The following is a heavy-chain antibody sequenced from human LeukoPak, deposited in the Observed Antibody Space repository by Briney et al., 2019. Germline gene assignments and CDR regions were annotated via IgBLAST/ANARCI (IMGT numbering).Heavy chain of an antibody. D-gene: IGHD3-22*01. CDR2: IKQDGSEM. V-gene: IGHV3-7*03. CDR1: EFTFSNYW. J-gene: IGHJ5*02. CDR3: ARADSSGYPGTPNIDP. Sequence: GGSLRLSCAASEFTFSNYWMTWVRQAPGKGLEWVANIKQDGSEMYYVDSVKGRFTISRDNAKNSLYLQMSNLRAEDTAVYYCARADSSGYPGTPNIDPWGQGTLVTVSS.